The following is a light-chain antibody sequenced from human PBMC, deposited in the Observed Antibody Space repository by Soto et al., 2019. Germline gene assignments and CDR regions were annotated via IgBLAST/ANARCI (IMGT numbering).Light chain of an antibody. CDR2: GTS. V-gene: IGKV3-20*01. J-gene: IGKJ3*01. CDR3: QHYGDSLFI. Sequence: EIVLTQSPGTLSLSPGEGATLLCRASRSLGTYSLAWYQQKPGQAPRVLISGTSSRAAGIPDRFSGSGSGTDFTLTITRLEPEDFAVYYCQHYGDSLFIFGPGTKVDIK. CDR1: RSLGTYS.